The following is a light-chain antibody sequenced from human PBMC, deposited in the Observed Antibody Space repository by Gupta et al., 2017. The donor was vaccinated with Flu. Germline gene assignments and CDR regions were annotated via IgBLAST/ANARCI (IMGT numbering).Light chain of an antibody. CDR1: QSISTS. CDR2: AAS. CDR3: QQSHSSPPT. Sequence: DIQMTQSPSSLSASVGDRVTITCRASQSISTSLNWYQQKPGQAPKFLIYAASSLQRGVPSRFSGSASGTDFTLTISSLQPEDFATYYCQQSHSSPPTFGQGTKLELK. V-gene: IGKV1-39*01. J-gene: IGKJ2*01.